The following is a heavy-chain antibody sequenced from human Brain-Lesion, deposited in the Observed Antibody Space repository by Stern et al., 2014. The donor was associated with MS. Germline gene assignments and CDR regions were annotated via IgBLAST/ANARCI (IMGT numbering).Heavy chain of an antibody. D-gene: IGHD2-2*01. Sequence: DQLVESGPGLVKPSQTLSLSCTVSGGSISSGGYYWSWIRQPAGKGLEWIGRIFNSGSPSYNPPLKRRVPISIDPSKNQFSLRLNSMTAADTAVYYCARGRVVPGFQYYATDVWGQGTTVIVSS. V-gene: IGHV4-61*02. J-gene: IGHJ6*02. CDR3: ARGRVVPGFQYYATDV. CDR2: IFNSGSP. CDR1: GGSISSGGYY.